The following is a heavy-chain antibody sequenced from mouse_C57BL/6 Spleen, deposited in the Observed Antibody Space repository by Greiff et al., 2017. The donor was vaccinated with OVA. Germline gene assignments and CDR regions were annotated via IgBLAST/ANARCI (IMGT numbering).Heavy chain of an antibody. J-gene: IGHJ2*01. CDR3: ARRTTVVGYYFDY. Sequence: QVQLQQPGAELVKPGASVKLSCKASGYTFTSYWMHWVKQRPGQGLEWIGMIHPNSGSTNYNEKFKSKATLTVDKSSSTAYMQLSSLTSEDAAVYYCARRTTVVGYYFDYWGQGTTLTVSS. V-gene: IGHV1-64*01. CDR2: IHPNSGST. D-gene: IGHD1-1*01. CDR1: GYTFTSYW.